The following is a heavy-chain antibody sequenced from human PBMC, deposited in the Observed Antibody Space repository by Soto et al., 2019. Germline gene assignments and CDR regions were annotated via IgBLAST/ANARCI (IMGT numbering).Heavy chain of an antibody. D-gene: IGHD3-10*01. J-gene: IGHJ3*02. CDR1: GFTFSSYG. V-gene: IGHV3-33*01. CDR2: IWYDGSNK. Sequence: GGSLRLSCAASGFTFSSYGMHWVRQAPGKGLEWVAVIWYDGSNKYYADSVKGRFTISRDNSKNTLYLQMNSLRAEDTAVYYCAREWFGELLGAGGPKDDAFDIWGQGTMVTVSS. CDR3: AREWFGELLGAGGPKDDAFDI.